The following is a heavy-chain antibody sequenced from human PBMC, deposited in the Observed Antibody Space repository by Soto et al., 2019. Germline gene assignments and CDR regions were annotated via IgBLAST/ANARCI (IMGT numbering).Heavy chain of an antibody. Sequence: HVQLVQSGAAVKKPGSSVKVSCKSSGGPFSGHTMNWVRQAPGQGLEWMGGLTPIFDAPIYAQNFRGRVTVXADEPASTAYMELSSLTSEDTAVYYCARDRREVVGNDAFDFWGQGTMVTVSS. CDR3: ARDRREVVGNDAFDF. V-gene: IGHV1-69*12. J-gene: IGHJ3*01. D-gene: IGHD2-15*01. CDR1: GGPFSGHT. CDR2: LTPIFDAP.